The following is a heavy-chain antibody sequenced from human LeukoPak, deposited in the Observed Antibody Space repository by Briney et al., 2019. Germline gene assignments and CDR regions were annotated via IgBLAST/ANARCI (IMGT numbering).Heavy chain of an antibody. Sequence: GGPLRLSCAASGFTFSTYWMHWVRQAPGKGLVWVSRLSPDGSSSIYADSVKGRFSVSRDNAKNTLYLQMNSLRAEDTAVYYCTRSPSLGGRYWGFDYWGRGALVTVSS. D-gene: IGHD1-26*01. CDR2: LSPDGSSS. J-gene: IGHJ4*02. V-gene: IGHV3-74*01. CDR1: GFTFSTYW. CDR3: TRSPSLGGRYWGFDY.